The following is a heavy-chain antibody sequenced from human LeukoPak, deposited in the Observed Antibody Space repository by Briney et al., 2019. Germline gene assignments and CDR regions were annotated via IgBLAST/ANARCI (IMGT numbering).Heavy chain of an antibody. J-gene: IGHJ3*01. D-gene: IGHD3-9*01. Sequence: GGSLRLSCAASGFTFSTYDMQWVHQAPGMGLEWVSGISRSGSTYYTDSVKGRFTISRDNSKNTLDLQMNSLRAEDTAVYYCAKGGYFDFENWGRGTMVTVSS. CDR2: ISRSGST. CDR3: AKGGYFDFEN. CDR1: GFTFSTYD. V-gene: IGHV3-23*01.